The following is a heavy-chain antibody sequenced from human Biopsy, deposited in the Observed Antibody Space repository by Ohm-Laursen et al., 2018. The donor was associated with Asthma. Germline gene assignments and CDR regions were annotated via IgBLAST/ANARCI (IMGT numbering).Heavy chain of an antibody. J-gene: IGHJ4*02. V-gene: IGHV3-33*01. Sequence: SLRLSCAASGITFSTYGMHWVRQAPGKGLEWVSFIWYDGRKKTYADSVKGRFTISRDNSKNTLYLQMNSLRAEDTAVYYCARDAPTGGYIDYWGLGTLVTVSS. CDR3: ARDAPTGGYIDY. D-gene: IGHD7-27*01. CDR1: GITFSTYG. CDR2: IWYDGRKK.